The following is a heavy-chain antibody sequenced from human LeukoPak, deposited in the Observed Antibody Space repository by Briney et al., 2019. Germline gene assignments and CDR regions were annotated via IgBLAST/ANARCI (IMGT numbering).Heavy chain of an antibody. Sequence: PGGSLRLSCAVSGFTFSRYEMNWVRQAPGKGLEWVSSISSSSSYIYYVDSVKGRFTISRDNAKNPLYLQMNSLRAEDTAVYYCALGTSTTYGLGNWGQGTLVIVSS. J-gene: IGHJ4*02. V-gene: IGHV3-21*01. CDR1: GFTFSRYE. D-gene: IGHD1/OR15-1a*01. CDR3: ALGTSTTYGLGN. CDR2: ISSSSSYI.